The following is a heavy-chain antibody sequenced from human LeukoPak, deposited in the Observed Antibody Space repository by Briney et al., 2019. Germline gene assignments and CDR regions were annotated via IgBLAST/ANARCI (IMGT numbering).Heavy chain of an antibody. D-gene: IGHD6-6*01. V-gene: IGHV1-2*06. Sequence: ASVKVSCKASGYTFTGYYMHWVRQAPGQGLEWMGRINPNSGGANYAQKFQGRVTMTRDTSISTAYMELSRLRSDDTAVYYSYLFSSSLFDYWGQGTLVTVSS. CDR2: INPNSGGA. CDR3: YLFSSSLFDY. CDR1: GYTFTGYY. J-gene: IGHJ4*02.